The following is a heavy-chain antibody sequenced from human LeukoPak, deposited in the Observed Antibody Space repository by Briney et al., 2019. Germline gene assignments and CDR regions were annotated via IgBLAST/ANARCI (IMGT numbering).Heavy chain of an antibody. J-gene: IGHJ4*02. V-gene: IGHV3-15*01. Sequence: PGGSLRLSCAASGLTFSNAWMSWVRQAPGKGLEWVARIKSKIHGGTSDYAAPVKGRFTISRDDSENMVYLQMNSLKADDTAVYYCTTSTSPGIDHWGQGALVTVSS. CDR1: GLTFSNAW. CDR2: IKSKIHGGTS. D-gene: IGHD5/OR15-5a*01. CDR3: TTSTSPGIDH.